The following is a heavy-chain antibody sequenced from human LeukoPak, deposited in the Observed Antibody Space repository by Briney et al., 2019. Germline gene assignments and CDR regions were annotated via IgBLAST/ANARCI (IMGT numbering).Heavy chain of an antibody. V-gene: IGHV4-39*07. CDR2: IYYSGST. J-gene: IGHJ4*02. D-gene: IGHD6-19*01. CDR1: GGSISSSSYY. Sequence: NPSETLSLTCTVSGGSISSSSYYWGWIRQPPGKGLEWIGSIYYSGSTYYNPSLKSRVTISVDTSKNQFSLKLSSVTAADTAVYYCARDAISGWSMGGSKDWGQGTLVTVSS. CDR3: ARDAISGWSMGGSKD.